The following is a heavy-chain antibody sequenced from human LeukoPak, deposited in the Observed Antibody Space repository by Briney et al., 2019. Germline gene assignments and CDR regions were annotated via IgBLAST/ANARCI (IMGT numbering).Heavy chain of an antibody. D-gene: IGHD1-7*01. Sequence: SETLSLTCTVSGGSISSRSYYWGWIRQPPGKGLEWIGSIYYSGNTYYNPSLKSRVTISVDTSKNQFSLKLRSVTAADTAVYYCARLYGNYQNYFDYWGQGTLVTVSS. CDR1: GGSISSRSYY. J-gene: IGHJ4*02. CDR3: ARLYGNYQNYFDY. CDR2: IYYSGNT. V-gene: IGHV4-39*07.